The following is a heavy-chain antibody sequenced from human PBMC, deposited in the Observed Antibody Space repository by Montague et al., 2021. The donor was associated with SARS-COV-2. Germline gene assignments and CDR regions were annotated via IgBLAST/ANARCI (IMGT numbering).Heavy chain of an antibody. CDR3: AGGSGRINFYNSGMDV. V-gene: IGHV4-4*07. Sequence: SETLSLTCTVSGGSTSSYYWSWIRQPAGKGLEWIGRIYTSGTTNYNPSLKSRVTMSVDTSKNQFSLKLSSVTAADTAVYYCAGGSGRINFYNSGMDVWGQGTTVTISS. D-gene: IGHD3-10*01. CDR1: GGSTSSYY. CDR2: IYTSGTT. J-gene: IGHJ6*02.